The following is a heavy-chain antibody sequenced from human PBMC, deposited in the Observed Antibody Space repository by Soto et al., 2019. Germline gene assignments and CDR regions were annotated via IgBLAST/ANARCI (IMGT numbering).Heavy chain of an antibody. V-gene: IGHV1-18*01. CDR3: ARGHPMVREPVGGDWFGP. Sequence: QVQLVQSGAEVKKPGASVKVSCKASGYTFTSYGISWVRQAPGQGLEWMGWISAYNGNTNYAQKLQGRVTMTTDTTTSTGDLVLSSRSSDDTAVYYCARGHPMVREPVGGDWFGPWGQGTLVTVSS. CDR1: GYTFTSYG. D-gene: IGHD3-10*01. J-gene: IGHJ5*02. CDR2: ISAYNGNT.